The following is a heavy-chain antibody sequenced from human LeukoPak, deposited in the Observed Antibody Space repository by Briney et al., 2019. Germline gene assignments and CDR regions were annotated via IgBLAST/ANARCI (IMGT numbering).Heavy chain of an antibody. V-gene: IGHV4-39*07. Sequence: SETLSLTCSVSGGSINNSSDYGGWIRQPPGEGLEWIGSIYYTGSTTYDPSLKSRVTISVDTSKNQFSLKLNSVTAADTAVYYCARVGCTGGSCYRSRGAFDIWGQGTMVTVSS. D-gene: IGHD2-15*01. CDR1: GGSINNSSDY. CDR3: ARVGCTGGSCYRSRGAFDI. CDR2: IYYTGST. J-gene: IGHJ3*02.